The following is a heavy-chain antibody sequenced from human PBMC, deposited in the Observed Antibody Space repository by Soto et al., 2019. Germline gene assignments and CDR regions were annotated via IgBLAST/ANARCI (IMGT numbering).Heavy chain of an antibody. CDR1: GGSISSGGYY. J-gene: IGHJ6*03. CDR2: IYYSGST. V-gene: IGHV4-31*03. D-gene: IGHD2-2*01. CDR3: ARVRGCSSTSCQIGWDDYYYYMDV. Sequence: QVQLQESGTGLVKPSQTLSLTCTVSGGSISSGGYYWSWIRQHPGKCLEWIGYIYYSGSTYYNPSLKSRVTIAVDTSKIQFSLKRSSVTAADTAVYYCARVRGCSSTSCQIGWDDYYYYMDVWGKGTTVTVSS.